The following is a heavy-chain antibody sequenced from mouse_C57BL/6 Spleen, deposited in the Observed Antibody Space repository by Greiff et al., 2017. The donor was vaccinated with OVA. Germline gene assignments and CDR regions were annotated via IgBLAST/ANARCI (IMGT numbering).Heavy chain of an antibody. CDR3: VAITTVVADY. J-gene: IGHJ2*01. D-gene: IGHD1-1*01. V-gene: IGHV1-64*01. CDR2: IHPNNGST. Sequence: VQLQQPGAELVKPGASVKLSCKASGYTFTSYWMHWVKQRPGQGLEWIGMIHPNNGSTNYNAKFKSNATLPVDKSSSTAYMQLSSLTSEDSEVYYCVAITTVVADYWGEGTTLTVSS. CDR1: GYTFTSYW.